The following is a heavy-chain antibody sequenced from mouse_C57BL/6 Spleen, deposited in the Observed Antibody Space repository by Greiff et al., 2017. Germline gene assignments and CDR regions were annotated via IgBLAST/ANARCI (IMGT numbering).Heavy chain of an antibody. D-gene: IGHD1-1*01. Sequence: QVLLQQSGAELVKPGASVKISCKASGYAFSSYWMNWVKQRPGKGLEWIGQIYPGDGDTNYNGKFKGKATLTADKSSSTAYMQLSSLTSEDSAVYFCARSYYYGSSPWFAYWGQGTLVTVSA. J-gene: IGHJ3*01. CDR2: IYPGDGDT. CDR3: ARSYYYGSSPWFAY. CDR1: GYAFSSYW. V-gene: IGHV1-80*01.